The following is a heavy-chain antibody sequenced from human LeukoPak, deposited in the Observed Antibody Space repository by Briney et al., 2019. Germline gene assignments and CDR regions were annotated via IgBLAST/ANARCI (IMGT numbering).Heavy chain of an antibody. J-gene: IGHJ3*02. Sequence: SETLSLTCTVSGGSISSGSYYWSWIRQPAGKGLEWIGRIYTSGSTNYNPSLKSRVTISVDTSKNQFSLKLSSVTAADTAVYYCVSSAAVVPRGAFDIWGQGTMVTVSS. V-gene: IGHV4-61*02. CDR1: GGSISSGSYY. CDR2: IYTSGST. CDR3: VSSAAVVPRGAFDI. D-gene: IGHD6-13*01.